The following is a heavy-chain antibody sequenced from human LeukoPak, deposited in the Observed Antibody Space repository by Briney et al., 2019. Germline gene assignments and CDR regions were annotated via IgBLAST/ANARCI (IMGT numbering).Heavy chain of an antibody. Sequence: ASVTVSCKASGGTFSSYAISWVRQAPGQGLEWMGGIIPIFGTANYAQKFQGRVTITADKSTSTAYMELSSLRSEDTAVYYCARGPTSTSCLRLWGQGTLVTVSS. D-gene: IGHD2-2*01. CDR1: GGTFSSYA. J-gene: IGHJ4*02. CDR3: ARGPTSTSCLRL. CDR2: IIPIFGTA. V-gene: IGHV1-69*06.